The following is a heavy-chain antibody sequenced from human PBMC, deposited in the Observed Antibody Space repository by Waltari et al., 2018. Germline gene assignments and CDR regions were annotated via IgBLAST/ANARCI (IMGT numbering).Heavy chain of an antibody. CDR2: ISGSGCST. V-gene: IGHV3-23*01. CDR3: AKDRGVTTGGDY. J-gene: IGHJ4*02. D-gene: IGHD4-17*01. Sequence: EVQLLESGGGLVQPGGSLRLSCAASGFTFSSYAMSWVRQAPGKGVCCVSAISGSGCSTYYADSVKGRFTISRDNSKNTLYLQMNSLRAEDTAVYYCAKDRGVTTGGDYWGQGTLVTVSS. CDR1: GFTFSSYA.